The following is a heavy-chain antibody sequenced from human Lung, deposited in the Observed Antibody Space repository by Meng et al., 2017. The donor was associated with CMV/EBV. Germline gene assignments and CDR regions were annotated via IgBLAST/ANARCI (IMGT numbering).Heavy chain of an antibody. CDR1: GGTFSSYA. Sequence: SXXVSXKASGGTFSSYAISWVRQAPGQGLEWMGGIIPIFGTANYAQKFQGRVTITTDESTSTAYMELSSLRSEDTAVYYCASLSGYYHYFDYWGQGTLVTVSS. CDR3: ASLSGYYHYFDY. CDR2: IIPIFGTA. J-gene: IGHJ4*02. V-gene: IGHV1-69*05. D-gene: IGHD3-3*01.